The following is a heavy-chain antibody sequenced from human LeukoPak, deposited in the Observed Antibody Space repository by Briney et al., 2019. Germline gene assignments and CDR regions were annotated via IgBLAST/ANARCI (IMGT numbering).Heavy chain of an antibody. CDR3: AREGSGWYWSYYYYGMDV. Sequence: PGGSLRLSCAASGFTFSSYWMSWVRQAPGKGLEGVADIKQDGSEKYYVDAVKGRFTISRDKAKNSLYVQMHSLRAEDTAVYYCAREGSGWYWSYYYYGMDVWGKGTTVTVSS. CDR1: GFTFSSYW. CDR2: IKQDGSEK. D-gene: IGHD6-19*01. V-gene: IGHV3-7*03. J-gene: IGHJ6*04.